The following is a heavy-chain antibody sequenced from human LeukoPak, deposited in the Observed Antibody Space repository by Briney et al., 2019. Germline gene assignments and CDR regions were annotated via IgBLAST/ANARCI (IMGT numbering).Heavy chain of an antibody. CDR1: GYTFTGYY. D-gene: IGHD3-22*01. CDR2: FNPNSGGT. J-gene: IGHJ4*02. Sequence: ASVKVSCKASGYTFTGYYMHWVRQAPGQGLEWMGWFNPNSGGTNYAQKFQGRVTMTRDTSISTAYMELSRLRSDDAAVYYCARAMYYYDSSGYSGLYYWGQGTLVTVSS. CDR3: ARAMYYYDSSGYSGLYY. V-gene: IGHV1-2*02.